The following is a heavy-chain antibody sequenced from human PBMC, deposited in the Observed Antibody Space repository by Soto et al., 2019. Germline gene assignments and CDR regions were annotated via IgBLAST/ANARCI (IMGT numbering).Heavy chain of an antibody. CDR1: GFTFSSYS. CDR2: ISSSSSYI. J-gene: IGHJ4*02. CDR3: ARDLWSYYDSSGYFDY. D-gene: IGHD3-22*01. V-gene: IGHV3-21*01. Sequence: GGSLSLSCPASGFTFSSYSMTWVRQAPGSVLDWFSSISSSSSYIYYADSVKGRFTISRDNAKNSLYLQMNSLRAEDTAVYYCARDLWSYYDSSGYFDYWGQGTLVTVSS.